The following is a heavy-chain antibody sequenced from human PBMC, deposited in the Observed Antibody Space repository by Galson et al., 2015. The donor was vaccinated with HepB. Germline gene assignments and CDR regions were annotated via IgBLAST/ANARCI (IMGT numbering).Heavy chain of an antibody. D-gene: IGHD6-19*01. CDR2: VYYTGST. J-gene: IGHJ3*01. V-gene: IGHV4-59*01. Sequence: SETLSLTCTVSGGSMNDYYWTWIRQPPGKGLEWIGHVYYTGSTQYNPSLKSRVTISVDTSKNQFSLKLTSLTVADTAVYFCARVVGQWLIHDAFDLWGQGTLVTVS. CDR3: ARVVGQWLIHDAFDL. CDR1: GGSMNDYY.